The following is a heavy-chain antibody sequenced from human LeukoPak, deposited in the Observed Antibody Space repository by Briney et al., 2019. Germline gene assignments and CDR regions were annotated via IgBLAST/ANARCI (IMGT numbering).Heavy chain of an antibody. D-gene: IGHD6-6*01. CDR1: GGSISSSSYY. CDR2: IYYSGST. CDR3: ARASSSSLGAIDY. Sequence: PSETLSLTCTVSGGSISSSSYYWSWIRQPPGKGLEWIGYIYYSGSTNYNPSLKSRVTISVDTSKNQFSLKLSSVTAADTAVYYCARASSSSLGAIDYWGQGTLVTVSS. J-gene: IGHJ4*02. V-gene: IGHV4-61*01.